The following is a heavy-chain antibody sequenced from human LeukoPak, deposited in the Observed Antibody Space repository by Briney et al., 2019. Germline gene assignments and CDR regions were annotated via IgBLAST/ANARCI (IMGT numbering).Heavy chain of an antibody. CDR2: IYYSGST. J-gene: IGHJ4*02. D-gene: IGHD1-26*01. CDR3: ARLTPYSGSPLGDY. V-gene: IGHV4-59*08. Sequence: SETLSLTCTVSGGSISSYYWSWIRQPPGKGLEWIGYIYYSGSTNYSPSLKSRVTISVDTSKNQFSLKLSSVTAADTAVYYCARLTPYSGSPLGDYWGQGTLVTVSS. CDR1: GGSISSYY.